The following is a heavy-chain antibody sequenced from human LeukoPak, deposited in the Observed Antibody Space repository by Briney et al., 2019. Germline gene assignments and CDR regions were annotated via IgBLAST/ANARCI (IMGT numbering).Heavy chain of an antibody. J-gene: IGHJ3*02. V-gene: IGHV3-21*01. Sequence: GGSLRLSCAASGFTFSRYRMNWVRQAPGKGLEWVSYISSNSSHIYYADSVKGRFTISRDNAKHPLYLQMHTLRAEDTPVYYCAKSRGSYAFDIWGQGTMVTVSS. CDR1: GFTFSRYR. CDR3: AKSRGSYAFDI. CDR2: ISSNSSHI. D-gene: IGHD3-10*01.